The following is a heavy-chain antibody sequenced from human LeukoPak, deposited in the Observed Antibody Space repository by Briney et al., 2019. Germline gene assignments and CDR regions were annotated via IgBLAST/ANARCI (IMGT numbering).Heavy chain of an antibody. CDR2: ISAYNGKT. D-gene: IGHD2-15*01. CDR1: GYTFTSYG. Sequence: ASVKVSCKASGYTFTSYGISWVRQAPGQGLEWMGWISAYNGKTNYAQKLQGRVTMTTDTSTSTAYMELRSLRSGDTAVYYCARDGNRLYCSGGSCYSDYYYGMDVWGQGITVTVSS. J-gene: IGHJ6*02. CDR3: ARDGNRLYCSGGSCYSDYYYGMDV. V-gene: IGHV1-18*01.